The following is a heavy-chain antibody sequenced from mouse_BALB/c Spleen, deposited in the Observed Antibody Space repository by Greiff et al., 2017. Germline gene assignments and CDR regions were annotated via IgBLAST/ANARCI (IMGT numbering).Heavy chain of an antibody. J-gene: IGHJ4*01. CDR2: ISSGSSTI. D-gene: IGHD2-14*01. CDR1: GFTFSSFG. CDR3: ARYRTVAMDY. Sequence: EVKLVESGGGLVQPGGSRKLSCAASGFTFSSFGMHWVRQAPEKGLEWVAYISSGSSTIYYADTVKGRFTISRDNPKNTLFLQMTSLRSEDTAMYYCARYRTVAMDYWGQGTSVTVSS. V-gene: IGHV5-17*02.